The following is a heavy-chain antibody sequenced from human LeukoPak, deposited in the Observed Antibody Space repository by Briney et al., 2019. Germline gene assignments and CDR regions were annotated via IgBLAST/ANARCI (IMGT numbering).Heavy chain of an antibody. J-gene: IGHJ4*02. CDR1: GGSISSSSYY. D-gene: IGHD7-27*01. CDR2: IYYSGST. V-gene: IGHV4-39*01. CDR3: ASVIGDLSD. Sequence: SETLSLTCTVSGGSISSSSYYWGWIRQPPGKGLEWIGSIYYSGSTYFNPSVKGRVTISVDTSKNQFSLKLTSVTAADTAVYHCASVIGDLSDWGQGTLVTVSS.